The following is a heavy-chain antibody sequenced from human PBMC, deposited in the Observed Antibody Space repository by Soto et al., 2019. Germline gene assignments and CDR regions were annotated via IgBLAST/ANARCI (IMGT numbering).Heavy chain of an antibody. V-gene: IGHV3-9*01. Sequence: EVQLVESGGGLVQPGKSLRLSCAVSGFTFDDYAMHWVRQAPGKGLEWVSGISWNSGNIGYADSVKGRFTISRDNAKNSLYLQMNSLRAEDTAFYYCAKDGYCSSGSRQHYFDYWGQGTLVTVSS. CDR1: GFTFDDYA. CDR2: ISWNSGNI. J-gene: IGHJ4*02. CDR3: AKDGYCSSGSRQHYFDY. D-gene: IGHD2-15*01.